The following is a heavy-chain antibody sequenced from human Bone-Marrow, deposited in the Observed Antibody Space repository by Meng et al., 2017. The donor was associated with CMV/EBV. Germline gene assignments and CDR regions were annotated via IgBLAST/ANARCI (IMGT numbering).Heavy chain of an antibody. Sequence: GGSLRLSCAASGFTFSDYYMSWIRQAPGKGLEWVSYISSSGSTIYYADSVKGRFTISRDNAKNSLYLQMNSLRAEDTAVYYCATEIDYSSSSFDYWGPGTLVTVAS. D-gene: IGHD6-6*01. CDR1: GFTFSDYY. J-gene: IGHJ4*02. CDR3: ATEIDYSSSSFDY. V-gene: IGHV3-11*04. CDR2: ISSSGSTI.